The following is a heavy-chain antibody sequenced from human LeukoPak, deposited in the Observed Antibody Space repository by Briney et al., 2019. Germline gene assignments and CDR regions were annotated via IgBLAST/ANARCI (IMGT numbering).Heavy chain of an antibody. D-gene: IGHD2-2*01. V-gene: IGHV3-69-1*01. J-gene: IGHJ3*02. CDR3: ARDYCSSTSCYLARDAFDI. CDR1: GFTFSDYY. CDR2: ISSSSTI. Sequence: PGGSLRLSCAASGFTFSDYYMNWVPQAPGKGLEWVSSISSSSTIYYADSVKGRFTISRDNAKNSLYLQMNSLRAEDTAVYYCARDYCSSTSCYLARDAFDIWGQGTMVTVSS.